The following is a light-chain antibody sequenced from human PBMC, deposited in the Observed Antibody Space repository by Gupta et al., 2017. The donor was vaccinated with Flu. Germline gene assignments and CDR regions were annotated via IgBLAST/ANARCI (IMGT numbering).Light chain of an antibody. CDR1: QSVSTS. CDR3: QQRTNRPPVT. J-gene: IGKJ4*01. V-gene: IGKV3-11*01. Sequence: IVLTQSPATLSLSPGERATLSCRASQSVSTSLAWYQQKHGQAPRLLIYDASSRASGIPARFSGSGSGTDFTLTISSLEPDDFAVYFCQQRTNRPPVTFGGGTKVEMK. CDR2: DAS.